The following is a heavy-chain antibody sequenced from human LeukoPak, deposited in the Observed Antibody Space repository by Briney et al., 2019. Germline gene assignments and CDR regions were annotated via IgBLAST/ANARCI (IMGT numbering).Heavy chain of an antibody. CDR2: IRSDSTII. D-gene: IGHD2-15*01. CDR3: ARNGALGDCSGGSCPLDY. CDR1: GFAFSTYS. Sequence: GGSLRLSCAASGFAFSTYSMDWLRQATGKGLEWVSYIRSDSTIIHYADSVKGRFTMSRDNGKNSLYLQMNSLRPEDTAVYYCARNGALGDCSGGSCPLDYWGQGTLVSVSS. J-gene: IGHJ4*02. V-gene: IGHV3-48*01.